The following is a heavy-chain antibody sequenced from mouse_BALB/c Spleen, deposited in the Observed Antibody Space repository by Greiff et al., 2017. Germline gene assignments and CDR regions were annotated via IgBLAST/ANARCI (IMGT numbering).Heavy chain of an antibody. J-gene: IGHJ3*01. CDR3: ARGGLITTVVDQAWFAY. CDR2: INPYNGAT. CDR1: GYSFTGYY. Sequence: VQLQQSGPELVKPGASVKISCKASGYSFTGYYMHWVKQSHVKSLEWIGRINPYNGATSYNQNFKDKASLTVDKSSSTAYMELHSLTSEDSAVYYCARGGLITTVVDQAWFAYWGQGTLVTVSA. D-gene: IGHD1-1*01. V-gene: IGHV1-31*01.